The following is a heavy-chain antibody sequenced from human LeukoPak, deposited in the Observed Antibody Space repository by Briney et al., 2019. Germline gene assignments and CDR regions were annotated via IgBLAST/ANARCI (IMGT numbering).Heavy chain of an antibody. V-gene: IGHV3-15*01. D-gene: IGHD4-17*01. CDR1: GFTFKNAW. CDR2: IKSKAHGGTT. Sequence: PGGSLRLSCAASGFTFKNAWMSWVRQAPGKGLEWVGRIKSKAHGGTTDYAAPVKDRFTISRDDSKNTLYLQENSLKTEHTAVYYCTTILFDYGDYFDYWGQGTLVTVSS. CDR3: TTILFDYGDYFDY. J-gene: IGHJ4*02.